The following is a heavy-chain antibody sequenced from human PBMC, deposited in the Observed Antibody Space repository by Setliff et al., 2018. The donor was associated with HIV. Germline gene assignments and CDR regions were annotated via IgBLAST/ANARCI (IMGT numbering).Heavy chain of an antibody. D-gene: IGHD3-3*01. CDR2: IYSEGST. V-gene: IGHV3-66*02. Sequence: GGSLRLSCAASGFAVSSNYMSWVRQAPEKGLEWVSLIYSEGSTYYADSVKGRFTISRDVSKNTLFLQMNNLGTEDTAVYYCARGRPTIFGVHNRPLDHWGQGTLVTVSS. CDR1: GFAVSSNY. CDR3: ARGRPTIFGVHNRPLDH. J-gene: IGHJ4*02.